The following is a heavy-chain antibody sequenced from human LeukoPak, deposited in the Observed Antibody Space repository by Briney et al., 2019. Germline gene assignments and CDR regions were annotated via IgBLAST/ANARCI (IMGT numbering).Heavy chain of an antibody. J-gene: IGHJ6*02. Sequence: QAGGSLTLSCAASGFTFSYHWMTWVRQAPGKGLEWVANIKNDGTVKNYVDSVKGRFTISRDNSKNTLYLQMNSLRAEDTAVYYCARATTVISYYYGMDVWGQGTTVTVSS. CDR3: ARATTVISYYYGMDV. V-gene: IGHV3-7*03. D-gene: IGHD3-10*01. CDR1: GFTFSYHW. CDR2: IKNDGTVK.